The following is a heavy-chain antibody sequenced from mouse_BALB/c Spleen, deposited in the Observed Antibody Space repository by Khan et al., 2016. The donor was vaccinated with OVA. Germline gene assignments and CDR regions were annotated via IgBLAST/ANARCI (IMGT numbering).Heavy chain of an antibody. CDR1: GYSFTGYF. D-gene: IGHD2-1*01. CDR3: TRIYRIDFDY. Sequence: VQLKQSGPELVRPGASVKISCTASGYSFTGYFMNWVMQSHGKSLEWIGRINPHIGETFYNQRFTDKATLTVDESSSQAHMEHRSMASEDSAVYYCTRIYRIDFDYWGQGTTLTVSP. CDR2: INPHIGET. V-gene: IGHV1-20*02. J-gene: IGHJ2*01.